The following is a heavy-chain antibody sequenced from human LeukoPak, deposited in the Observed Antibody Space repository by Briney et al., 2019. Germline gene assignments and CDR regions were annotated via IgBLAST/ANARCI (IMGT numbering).Heavy chain of an antibody. CDR2: ISGDGRKT. J-gene: IGHJ4*02. V-gene: IGHV3-43*02. CDR3: AKVSRRYSSGWYLDYFDY. CDR1: GFTLDDYT. D-gene: IGHD6-19*01. Sequence: GGSLRLSCAASGFTLDDYTVHWVRQVPGKGLEWVSLISGDGRKTYYVESVKGRFTISRDNSKNSLYLQMNSLTSEDSALYYCAKVSRRYSSGWYLDYFDYWGQGTLVTVSS.